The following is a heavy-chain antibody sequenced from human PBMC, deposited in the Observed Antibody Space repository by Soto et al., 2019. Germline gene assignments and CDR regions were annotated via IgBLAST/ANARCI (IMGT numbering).Heavy chain of an antibody. CDR1: GYIFSNYY. D-gene: IGHD1-1*01. CDR3: ARRGMSQLGFDT. Sequence: QVQLVQSGAEVKKPGTSVKVSCKASGYIFSNYYMHWVRQAPGQGLEWMGVFNPSGDATHYAQSFQGKVSVTRDTSTTTVYMELSTLTSEYTAVYYCARRGMSQLGFDTWGQGTMVTVSS. CDR2: FNPSGDAT. J-gene: IGHJ3*02. V-gene: IGHV1-46*01.